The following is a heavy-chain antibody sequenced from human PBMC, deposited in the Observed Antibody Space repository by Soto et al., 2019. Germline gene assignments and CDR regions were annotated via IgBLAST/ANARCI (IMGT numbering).Heavy chain of an antibody. CDR1: GYTFTSYY. J-gene: IGHJ4*02. V-gene: IGHV1-46*01. CDR2: INPSGGST. CDR3: AREFNYDSSGYYRDETDY. Sequence: ASVKVSCKASGYTFTSYYMHWVRQAPGQGLEWMGIINPSGGSTSYAQKFQGRVTMTRDTSTSTVYMELSSLRSEDTAVYYFAREFNYDSSGYYRDETDYWGQGTLVTVSS. D-gene: IGHD3-22*01.